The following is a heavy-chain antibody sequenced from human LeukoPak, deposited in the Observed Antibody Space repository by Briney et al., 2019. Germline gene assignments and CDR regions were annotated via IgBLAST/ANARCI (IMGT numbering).Heavy chain of an antibody. Sequence: GRSLRLSCAASGFTFSSYAMHWVRQAPGKGLEWVAVISYDGSNKYYADSVKGRFTISRDDSKNTLYLQMNSLRAEDTAVYYCARDKSRIAAAGHALDYWGQGTLVTVSS. J-gene: IGHJ4*02. CDR2: ISYDGSNK. V-gene: IGHV3-30*01. CDR3: ARDKSRIAAAGHALDY. CDR1: GFTFSSYA. D-gene: IGHD6-13*01.